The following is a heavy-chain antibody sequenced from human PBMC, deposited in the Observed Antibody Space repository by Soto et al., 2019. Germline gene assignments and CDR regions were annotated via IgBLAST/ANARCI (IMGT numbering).Heavy chain of an antibody. D-gene: IGHD2-2*01. V-gene: IGHV4-59*01. CDR3: ARPGYCRSTSGSNLWDYYYYMDV. CDR1: GGSISSYY. Sequence: SETLSLTCTVSGGSISSYYWSWIRQPPGKGLEWIGYIYYSGSTNYNPSLKSRVTISVDTSKNQFSLKLSSVTAADTAVYYCARPGYCRSTSGSNLWDYYYYMDVWGKRNTVTVSS. J-gene: IGHJ6*03. CDR2: IYYSGST.